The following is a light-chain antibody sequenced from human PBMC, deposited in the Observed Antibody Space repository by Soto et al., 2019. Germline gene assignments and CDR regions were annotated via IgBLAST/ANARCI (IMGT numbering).Light chain of an antibody. Sequence: QSALTQPASVSGSPGQSITISCTGTSSDVGAYNYVSWYQQHPGKAPKLMIYDVNIRPSGVSNRFSGSKSGNTASLTISGLQAEDEADYYCTSWTTSTTMKFGGVPKVTVL. CDR3: TSWTTSTTMK. CDR2: DVN. J-gene: IGLJ2*01. V-gene: IGLV2-14*01. CDR1: SSDVGAYNY.